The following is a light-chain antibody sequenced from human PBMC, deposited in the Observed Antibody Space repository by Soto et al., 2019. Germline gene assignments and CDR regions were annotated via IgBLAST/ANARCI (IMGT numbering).Light chain of an antibody. J-gene: IGKJ1*01. CDR2: AAS. Sequence: EFVFTQSPGTLSLSPGERATLSCRASQTVRNNYLAWYQQKPGQAPRLLIYAASTRATGIPARFSGSGSGTEFTLTISSLQSEDFAVYYCQQYNNWRTFGQGTKVDIK. V-gene: IGKV3-15*01. CDR1: QTVRNN. CDR3: QQYNNWRT.